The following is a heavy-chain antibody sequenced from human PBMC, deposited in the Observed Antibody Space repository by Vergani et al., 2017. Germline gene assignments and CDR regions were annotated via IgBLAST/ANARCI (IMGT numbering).Heavy chain of an antibody. V-gene: IGHV1-18*01. D-gene: IGHD2/OR15-2a*01. CDR3: ATGHIENDPSGRIGH. CDR1: GYTFSTYG. Sequence: QVQLVQSGAEVKKPGASVKVSCKASGYTFSTYGISWVRQAPGQGLGWMGWISAYNGNTTYPEKFQGRLTMTTDTSTRTAYMELRSLRSDDTAVYYCATGHIENDPSGRIGHWGPGTLVTVSS. J-gene: IGHJ1*01. CDR2: ISAYNGNT.